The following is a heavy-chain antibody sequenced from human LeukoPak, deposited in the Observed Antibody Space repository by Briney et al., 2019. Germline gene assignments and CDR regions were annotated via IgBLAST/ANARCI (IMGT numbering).Heavy chain of an antibody. CDR1: GFTFSSYA. J-gene: IGHJ4*02. Sequence: GGSLRLSCAASGFTFSSYAMSWVRQAPGKGLEWVSAISGSGGSTYYADSVKGRFTISRDNSKNSLYLQVNSLRAEDTAVYYCAKDLGYGGNHAGGDYFDYWGQGTLVTVSS. D-gene: IGHD4-23*01. V-gene: IGHV3-23*01. CDR2: ISGSGGST. CDR3: AKDLGYGGNHAGGDYFDY.